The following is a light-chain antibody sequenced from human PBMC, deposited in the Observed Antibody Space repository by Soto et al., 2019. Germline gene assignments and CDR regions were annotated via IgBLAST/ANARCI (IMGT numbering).Light chain of an antibody. J-gene: IGKJ1*01. Sequence: VVLTQSPLSLPVTPGQPAFISCTSSQSLVYSDGNIYLAWFRQRPGQSPRRLISENSDRDSGVPDRFSGSGSGTHFTLKISGVEAEDVGVYYCMQGTHWPWTFGQGTTVEI. V-gene: IGKV2-30*01. CDR3: MQGTHWPWT. CDR2: ENS. CDR1: QSLVYSDGNIY.